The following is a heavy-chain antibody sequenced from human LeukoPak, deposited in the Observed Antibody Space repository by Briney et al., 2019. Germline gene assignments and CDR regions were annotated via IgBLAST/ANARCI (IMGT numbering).Heavy chain of an antibody. D-gene: IGHD4-11*01. CDR3: ARDAQRGFDYSNSLKY. Sequence: GRSLRLSCVASGFIFSHYGMRWVRQAPGKGLEWVAVIWSDGSNRFYAGSVKGRFTISRDNSQNTVFLQMNSLRAEDTAMYYCARDAQRGFDYSNSLKYWGHGILVTVSS. V-gene: IGHV3-33*01. CDR2: IWSDGSNR. CDR1: GFIFSHYG. J-gene: IGHJ4*01.